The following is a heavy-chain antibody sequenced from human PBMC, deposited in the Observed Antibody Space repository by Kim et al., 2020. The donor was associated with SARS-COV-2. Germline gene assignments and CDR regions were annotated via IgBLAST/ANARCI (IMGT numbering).Heavy chain of an antibody. Sequence: ASVKVSCKASGYTFTSYGISWVRQAPGQGLEWMGWISAYNGNTNYAQKLQGRVTMTTDTSTSTAYMELRSLRSDDTTVYYCARDRSRWSTVVTRESFDYWGQGTLVTVSS. CDR2: ISAYNGNT. CDR3: ARDRSRWSTVVTRESFDY. D-gene: IGHD4-17*01. V-gene: IGHV1-18*01. CDR1: GYTFTSYG. J-gene: IGHJ4*02.